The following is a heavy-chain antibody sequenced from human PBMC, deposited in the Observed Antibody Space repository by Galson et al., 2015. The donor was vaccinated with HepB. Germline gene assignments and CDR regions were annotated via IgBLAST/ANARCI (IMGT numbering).Heavy chain of an antibody. V-gene: IGHV1-2*02. J-gene: IGHJ4*02. Sequence: SVKVSCKAPGYTFTNYYIHWVRQAPGQGLEWVGGYNPTNGGTSLAQKFQGRVTMTRDTSISTAYMDISSLRSDDTAMYYCSRAQLLYCGGDCYSGFDSWGQGTLVTVSS. CDR3: SRAQLLYCGGDCYSGFDS. CDR2: YNPTNGGT. D-gene: IGHD2-21*02. CDR1: GYTFTNYY.